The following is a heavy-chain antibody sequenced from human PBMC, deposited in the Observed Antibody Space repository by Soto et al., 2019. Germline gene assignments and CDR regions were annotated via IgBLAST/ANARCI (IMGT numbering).Heavy chain of an antibody. CDR3: VRGDNWNDEASDY. Sequence: PGGSLRLSCAASGFMFSNHGIHWVRQAPGKGLEWVAVIWSDGNNRYYADSVKGRFTISRDNSKNTLYLQMNSLRAEDTAVYYCVRGDNWNDEASDYWGQGT. V-gene: IGHV3-33*01. D-gene: IGHD1-1*01. J-gene: IGHJ4*02. CDR1: GFMFSNHG. CDR2: IWSDGNNR.